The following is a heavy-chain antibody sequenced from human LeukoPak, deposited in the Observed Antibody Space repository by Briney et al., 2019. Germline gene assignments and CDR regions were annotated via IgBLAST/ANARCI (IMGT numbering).Heavy chain of an antibody. D-gene: IGHD3-3*01. CDR2: INPNSGGT. V-gene: IGHV1-2*02. Sequence: ASVKVSCKASGYTFTGYYMHWVRQAPGQGLEWMGWINPNSGGTNYAQKFQGRVTMTRDTSISTAYMELSRLRSDDTAVYYCATVRPRRITIFGVAPAFDIWGQGTMVTVSS. J-gene: IGHJ3*02. CDR1: GYTFTGYY. CDR3: ATVRPRRITIFGVAPAFDI.